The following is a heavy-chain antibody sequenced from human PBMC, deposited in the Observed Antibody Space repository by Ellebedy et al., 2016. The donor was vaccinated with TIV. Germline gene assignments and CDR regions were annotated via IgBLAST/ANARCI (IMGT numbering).Heavy chain of an antibody. Sequence: GESLKISCAASGFTFSSYVMSWVRQAPGKGLEWVSAITGSGASTYYADSVKGRFTISRDNSKNTLYLQMNSLRAEDTAVYYCAKEQLSWYSSSWYRNFDYWGQGTLVTVSS. D-gene: IGHD6-13*01. CDR2: ITGSGAST. CDR1: GFTFSSYV. CDR3: AKEQLSWYSSSWYRNFDY. V-gene: IGHV3-23*01. J-gene: IGHJ4*02.